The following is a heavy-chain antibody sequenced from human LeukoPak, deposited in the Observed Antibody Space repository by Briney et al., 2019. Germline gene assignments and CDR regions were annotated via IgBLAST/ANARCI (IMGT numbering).Heavy chain of an antibody. J-gene: IGHJ4*02. CDR1: RFTLSNYX. V-gene: IGHV3-7*01. CDR2: IKQDGSET. CDR3: ARQRGSGCLDY. D-gene: IGHD6-19*01. Sequence: PGGSLRLSCAASRFTLSNYXXXXXXXXXXXXXXXVANIKQDGSETYYVDSVKGRFTISRDNAKNSLSLQMNSLRAEDTAVYYCARQRGSGCLDYWGQGTLVTVSS.